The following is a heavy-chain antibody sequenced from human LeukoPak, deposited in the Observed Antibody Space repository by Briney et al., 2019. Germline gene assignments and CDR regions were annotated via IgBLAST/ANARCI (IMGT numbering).Heavy chain of an antibody. CDR2: IYYRGDI. V-gene: IGHV4-59*03. J-gene: IGHJ4*02. D-gene: IGHD3/OR15-3a*01. Sequence: SETLSLTCSVSDGSIRSYYWSWIRQSPGQGLEWIGNIYYRGDINYNPSLKSRVIISIDTSKNQFSLKVTSLTAADTAVYYCATNKDWAEADWGQGTLVIVSS. CDR1: DGSIRSYY. CDR3: ATNKDWAEAD.